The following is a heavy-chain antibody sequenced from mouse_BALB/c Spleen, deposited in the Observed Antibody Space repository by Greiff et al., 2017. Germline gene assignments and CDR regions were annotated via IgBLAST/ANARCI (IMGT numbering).Heavy chain of an antibody. CDR3: TPNNWDGRFAY. V-gene: IGHV1-5*01. CDR2: IYPGNSDT. CDR1: GYTFTSYW. D-gene: IGHD4-1*01. J-gene: IGHJ3*01. Sequence: VQLQQSGTVLARPGASVKMSCKASGYTFTSYWMHWVKQRPGQGLEWIGAIYPGNSDTSYNQKFKGKAKLTAVTSTSTAYMELSSLTNEDSAVYYCTPNNWDGRFAYWGQGTLVTVSA.